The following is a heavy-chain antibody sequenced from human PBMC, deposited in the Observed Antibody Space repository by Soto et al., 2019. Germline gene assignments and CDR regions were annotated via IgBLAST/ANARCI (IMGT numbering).Heavy chain of an antibody. CDR3: VRLEAPGYYYGMDV. CDR2: ITTDSYR. Sequence: LRLSCAASGFSFSDYYMTWIRQAPGKGLEWVSYITTDSYRKYADSVEGRFTISRDNAKNSLYLQMNSLRVEDTAVYYCVRLEAPGYYYGMDVWGQGTTVTVSS. CDR1: GFSFSDYY. V-gene: IGHV3-11*06. J-gene: IGHJ6*02.